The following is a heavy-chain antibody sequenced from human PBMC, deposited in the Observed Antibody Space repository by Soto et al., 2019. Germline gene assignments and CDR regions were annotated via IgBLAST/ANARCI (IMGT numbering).Heavy chain of an antibody. V-gene: IGHV3-11*01. J-gene: IGHJ4*02. Sequence: PGGSLRLSCGASGFTFSNYYMSWIRQAPGKGLEWVSYISSTGRTIYYADSVKGRFTVSRDNAQNSLSLKLNSLRVEDTAVYYCARSYSSGWEFDYWGQGTQVTAP. CDR2: ISSTGRTI. D-gene: IGHD6-19*01. CDR1: GFTFSNYY. CDR3: ARSYSSGWEFDY.